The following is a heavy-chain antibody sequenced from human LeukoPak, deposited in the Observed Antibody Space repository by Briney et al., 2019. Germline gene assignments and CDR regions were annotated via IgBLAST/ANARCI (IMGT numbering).Heavy chain of an antibody. J-gene: IGHJ6*02. Sequence: SETLSLTCTVSGGSISSYYWSWIRQPPGKGLEWIGYIYCSGSTNYNPSLKSRVTISVDTSKNQFSLKLSSVTAADTAVYYCARGASGSYPTYYYYGMDVWGQGTTVTVSS. V-gene: IGHV4-59*01. CDR1: GGSISSYY. CDR2: IYCSGST. CDR3: ARGASGSYPTYYYYGMDV. D-gene: IGHD1-26*01.